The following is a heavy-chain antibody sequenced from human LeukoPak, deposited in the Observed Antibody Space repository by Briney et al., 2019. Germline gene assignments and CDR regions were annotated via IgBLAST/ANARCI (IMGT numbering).Heavy chain of an antibody. CDR2: ISAYNGNT. V-gene: IGHV1-18*01. CDR1: GYTFTSYG. J-gene: IGHJ6*02. Sequence: ASVKVSCKPSGYTFTSYGISWVRQAPGQGLEWMGWISAYNGNTNYAQKLQGRVTMTTDTSTSTAYMELRSLRSDDTAVYYCARDYYYGSGSYYNDLYYYYYYGMDVWGQGTTVTVSS. D-gene: IGHD3-10*01. CDR3: ARDYYYGSGSYYNDLYYYYYYGMDV.